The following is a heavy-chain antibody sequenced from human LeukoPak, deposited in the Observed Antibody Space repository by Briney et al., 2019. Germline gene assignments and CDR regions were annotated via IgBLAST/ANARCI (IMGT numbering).Heavy chain of an antibody. J-gene: IGHJ4*02. CDR1: GFTFSSYW. Sequence: GGSLRLSCAASGFTFSSYWMSWVRQAPGKGLEWVVNIKQDGSEKYYVDSVKGRFTISRDNAKNSLYLQMNSLRAEDTAVYYCARVGYDILTAPEGPLDYWGQGTLVTVSS. CDR3: ARVGYDILTAPEGPLDY. D-gene: IGHD3-9*01. CDR2: IKQDGSEK. V-gene: IGHV3-7*01.